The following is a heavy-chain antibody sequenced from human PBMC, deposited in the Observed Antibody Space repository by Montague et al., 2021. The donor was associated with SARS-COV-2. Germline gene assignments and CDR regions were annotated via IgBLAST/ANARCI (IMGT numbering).Heavy chain of an antibody. D-gene: IGHD1-26*01. J-gene: IGHJ4*02. CDR1: GGSINGGGYY. CDR3: ARLNYYAPFDF. V-gene: IGHV4-31*03. Sequence: TLSLTCTVSGGSINGGGYYWTWIRQPPVRGLEWIGYVYYTGNTHYSPSLESRLTISVDTSKNQFSLNLTSVTAADTAIYYCARLNYYAPFDFWGQGALVTVSS. CDR2: VYYTGNT.